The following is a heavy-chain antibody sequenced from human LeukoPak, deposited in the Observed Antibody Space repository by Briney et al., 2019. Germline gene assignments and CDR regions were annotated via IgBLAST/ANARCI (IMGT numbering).Heavy chain of an antibody. V-gene: IGHV3-30*18. CDR3: AKNRGGGYSGYEGDY. Sequence: GGSLRLSYAASGFTFSAYGMHWVRQAPGKGPEWVAVISHDGSNIYYEDSVKGRFTISRDNSKNTLYLQMNSLRAEDTAVYYCAKNRGGGYSGYEGDYWGQGTLVTVSS. CDR1: GFTFSAYG. D-gene: IGHD5-12*01. J-gene: IGHJ4*02. CDR2: ISHDGSNI.